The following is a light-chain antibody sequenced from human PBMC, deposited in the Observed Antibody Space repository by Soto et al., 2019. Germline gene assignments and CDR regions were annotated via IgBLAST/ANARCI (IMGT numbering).Light chain of an antibody. Sequence: DNQMHPSLSSVSASVVYIVHINFRASQSIDTYLNWYQQKPGTATKLLIYAASSLQSGVPSRFSGRGSGTDFTLTTTTLQPEDFATYYCHQSYSTPLYTVGQGTQVDI. CDR2: AAS. CDR3: HQSYSTPLYT. J-gene: IGKJ2*01. V-gene: IGKV1-39*01. CDR1: QSIDTY.